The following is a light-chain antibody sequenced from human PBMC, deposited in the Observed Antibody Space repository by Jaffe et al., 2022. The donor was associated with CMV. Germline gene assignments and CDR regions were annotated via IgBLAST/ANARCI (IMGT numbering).Light chain of an antibody. J-gene: IGKJ2*01. V-gene: IGKV3-20*01. CDR3: QHYGSSPPEYT. CDR2: GTS. CDR1: QRISGSF. Sequence: EVVLTQSPGTLSLSPGERATLSCRASQRISGSFSAWYQQKPGQAPRLLIYGTSSRATGIPDRFSGSGSGTDFTLTISRLEPEDFAVYYCQHYGSSPPEYTFGQGTKLEIK.